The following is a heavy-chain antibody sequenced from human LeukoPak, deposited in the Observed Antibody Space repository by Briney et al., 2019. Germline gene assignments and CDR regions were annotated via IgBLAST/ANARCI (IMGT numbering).Heavy chain of an antibody. Sequence: GGSPRLSCAASGFNFNNALMSWVRQAPGKGLEWVGRIKSKTDGGTTDYAAPVKGRFTISRDDSKNTLSLEMSSLKTEDTAVYHCAAVVKVGGYWGQGTLVTVSS. V-gene: IGHV3-15*01. CDR1: GFNFNNAL. D-gene: IGHD1-26*01. CDR2: IKSKTDGGTT. CDR3: AAVVKVGGY. J-gene: IGHJ4*02.